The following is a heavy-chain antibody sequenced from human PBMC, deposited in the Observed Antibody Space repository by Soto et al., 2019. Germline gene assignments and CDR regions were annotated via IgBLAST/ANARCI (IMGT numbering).Heavy chain of an antibody. CDR3: ARDKGSWDTAMFRRYYFDY. V-gene: IGHV3-11*01. CDR1: GFTFSDYY. Sequence: PGGSLRLSCAASGFTFSDYYMSWIRQAPGKGLEWVSYISSSGSTIYYADSVKGRFTISRDNAKNSLYLQMNSLRAEDTAVYYCARDKGSWDTAMFRRYYFDYWGQGTLVTVSS. CDR2: ISSSGSTI. D-gene: IGHD5-18*01. J-gene: IGHJ4*02.